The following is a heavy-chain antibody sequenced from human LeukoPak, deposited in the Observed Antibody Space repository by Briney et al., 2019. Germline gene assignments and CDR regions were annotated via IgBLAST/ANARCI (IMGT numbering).Heavy chain of an antibody. CDR2: ISKDGSEK. Sequence: PGGSLRLSCAASGFTFSDYAMHWVRQAPGKGLEWVAVISKDGSEKYYPGSVRGRFTISRDNSKNTIYLQMDSLRAEDTAIYYCARDYWWNYDYWGQGTLVTVSS. CDR3: ARDYWWNYDY. J-gene: IGHJ4*02. D-gene: IGHD1-7*01. V-gene: IGHV3-30-3*01. CDR1: GFTFSDYA.